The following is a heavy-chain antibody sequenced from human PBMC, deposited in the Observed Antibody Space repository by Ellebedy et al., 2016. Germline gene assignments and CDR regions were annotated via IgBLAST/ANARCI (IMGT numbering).Heavy chain of an antibody. Sequence: SETLSLTXTVSGGSISSNSDYWGWIRQPPGKGLEWIATIYYSGSTYHNPSLQSRVTISVDTSKNQFALKLSSVTAADTAVYYCARDVYYAGSSYYYLPPYAFESWGQGTLVTVSS. CDR3: ARDVYYAGSSYYYLPPYAFES. D-gene: IGHD3-22*01. CDR1: GGSISSNSDY. CDR2: IYYSGST. V-gene: IGHV4-39*06. J-gene: IGHJ4*02.